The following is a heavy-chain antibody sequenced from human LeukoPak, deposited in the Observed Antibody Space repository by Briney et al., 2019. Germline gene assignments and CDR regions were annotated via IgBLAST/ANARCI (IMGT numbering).Heavy chain of an antibody. CDR3: ARGWSGRSYYYYMDV. CDR2: FYYSGST. Sequence: SETLSLTCAVSGGSISRGGYSWSWIRQPPGKGLEWIGYFYYSGSTYYNPSLKSRVTISLDTSKNQLSLKLSSVTAADTAVYYCARGWSGRSYYYYMDVWGKGTTVTISS. CDR1: GGSISRGGYS. J-gene: IGHJ6*03. D-gene: IGHD1-26*01. V-gene: IGHV4-30-4*07.